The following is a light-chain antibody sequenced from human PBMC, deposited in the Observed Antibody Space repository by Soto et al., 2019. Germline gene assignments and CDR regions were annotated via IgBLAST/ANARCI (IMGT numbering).Light chain of an antibody. J-gene: IGKJ1*01. Sequence: DIQMTQSPSTLSASVGDRVTITCRASQSISSWLAWYQQKPGKAPKGLIYKASTLESGAPSRFSGSGSGTEFTLTISSLQPDDFATYYCQQYNSYSTFGQGTKVDIK. V-gene: IGKV1-5*03. CDR3: QQYNSYST. CDR1: QSISSW. CDR2: KAS.